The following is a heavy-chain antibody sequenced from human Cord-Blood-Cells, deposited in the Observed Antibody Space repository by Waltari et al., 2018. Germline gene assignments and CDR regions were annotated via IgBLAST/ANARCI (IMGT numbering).Heavy chain of an antibody. CDR2: INHSGST. CDR3: ARHGRIIVGATCFAFDI. V-gene: IGHV4-34*01. CDR1: GGSFSGYY. J-gene: IGHJ3*02. D-gene: IGHD1-26*01. Sequence: QVQLQQWGAGLLKPSETLSLTCAVYGGSFSGYYWSWIRQPPGKGLEWIGEINHSGSTHYHPSIKSRVTISVDTSKNQFSLKLSSVTAADTAVYYCARHGRIIVGATCFAFDIWGQGTMVTVSS.